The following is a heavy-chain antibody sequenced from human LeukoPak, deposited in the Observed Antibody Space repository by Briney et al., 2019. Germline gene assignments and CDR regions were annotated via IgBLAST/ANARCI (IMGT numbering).Heavy chain of an antibody. J-gene: IGHJ4*02. D-gene: IGHD3-10*01. CDR2: INHSGST. CDR1: GGSFSGFY. CDR3: ARLEGSGSYYPFDY. Sequence: SETLSLTCAVYGGSFSGFYWSWIRQPPGKGLEWIGEINHSGSTNYNPSLKSRVTISVDTSKNQFSLKLSSVTAADTAVYYCARLEGSGSYYPFDYWGQGTLVTVSS. V-gene: IGHV4-34*01.